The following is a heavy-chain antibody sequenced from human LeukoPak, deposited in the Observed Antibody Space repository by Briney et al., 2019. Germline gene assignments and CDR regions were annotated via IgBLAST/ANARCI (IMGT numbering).Heavy chain of an antibody. J-gene: IGHJ5*02. CDR1: GFTFSDYY. V-gene: IGHV3-11*05. D-gene: IGHD2-2*01. CDR3: ARGARSSTDWFDP. Sequence: PGGSLRPSCAASGFTFSDYYMSWIRQAPGKGLEWVSYISSSSSYTNYADSVKGRFTISRDNAKNSLYLQMNSLRAEDTAVYYCARGARSSTDWFDPWGQGTLVTVSS. CDR2: ISSSSSYT.